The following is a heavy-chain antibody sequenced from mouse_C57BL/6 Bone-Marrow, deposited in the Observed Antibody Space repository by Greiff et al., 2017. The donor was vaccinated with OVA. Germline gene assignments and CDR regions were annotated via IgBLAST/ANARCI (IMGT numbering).Heavy chain of an antibody. V-gene: IGHV10-1*01. Sequence: EVKLVESGGGLVQPKGSLKLSCAASGFSFNTYAMNWVRQAPGKGLEWVARIRSKSNNYATYYADSVKDRFTISRDDSESMLYLQMNNLKTEDTAMYYCVRQGGDAFAYWGQGTLVTVSA. J-gene: IGHJ3*01. CDR1: GFSFNTYA. CDR2: IRSKSNNYAT. CDR3: VRQGGDAFAY.